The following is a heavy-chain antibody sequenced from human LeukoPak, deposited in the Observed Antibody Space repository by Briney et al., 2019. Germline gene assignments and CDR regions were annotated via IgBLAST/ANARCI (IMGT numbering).Heavy chain of an antibody. Sequence: SETLSLTCTVSGGSISSSSYYWGWIRQPPGKGLEWIGYIYYSGSTNYNPSLKSRVTISVDTSKNQFSLKLSSVTAADTAVYYCARRRCSSTSCFYFDYWGQGTLVTVSS. CDR3: ARRRCSSTSCFYFDY. V-gene: IGHV4-61*05. CDR2: IYYSGST. J-gene: IGHJ4*02. D-gene: IGHD2-2*01. CDR1: GGSISSSSYY.